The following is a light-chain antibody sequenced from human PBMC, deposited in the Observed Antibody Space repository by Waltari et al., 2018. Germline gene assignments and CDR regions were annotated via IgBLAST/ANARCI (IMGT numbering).Light chain of an antibody. CDR3: ASYAGTSNYV. CDR1: RSDVGVFSY. J-gene: IGLJ1*01. CDR2: EVN. Sequence: QSALTQPPSASGSPGQSVTITCTGTRSDVGVFSYVSWYRQLPGKAPQVLIYEVNQRPSGVPNRCSGSKSGNTAFLTVSGLQAEDEGEYYCASYAGTSNYVFGTGTKVTVL. V-gene: IGLV2-8*01.